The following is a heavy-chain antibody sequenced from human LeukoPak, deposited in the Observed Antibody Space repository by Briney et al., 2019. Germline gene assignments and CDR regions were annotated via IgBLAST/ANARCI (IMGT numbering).Heavy chain of an antibody. CDR3: AKGDTTWELPHDD. V-gene: IGHV3-53*01. CDR1: GLTVSSNY. CDR2: IYSGGST. Sequence: PGGSLRLSCAASGLTVSSNYMNWVRGAPGKGLEGVSVIYSGGSTYYADSVKGRFAISRDSSKNTLFLQMNRLRPEDAAVYYCAKGDTTWELPHDDWGQGTLVTVSS. J-gene: IGHJ4*02. D-gene: IGHD1-26*01.